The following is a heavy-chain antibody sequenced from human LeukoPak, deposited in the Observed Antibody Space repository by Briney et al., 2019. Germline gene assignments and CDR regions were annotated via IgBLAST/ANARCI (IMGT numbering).Heavy chain of an antibody. Sequence: GGSLRLPCGPSGFTFRDYYMSWIHQAPGKGLEWVSYISSGSSYTNYSDSVKGRFTISRDNAKNSLYLQMNSLRAEDTAVYYCARVREANDAFDIWGQGTMVTVSS. V-gene: IGHV3-11*05. J-gene: IGHJ3*02. CDR3: ARVREANDAFDI. CDR1: GFTFRDYY. CDR2: ISSGSSYT.